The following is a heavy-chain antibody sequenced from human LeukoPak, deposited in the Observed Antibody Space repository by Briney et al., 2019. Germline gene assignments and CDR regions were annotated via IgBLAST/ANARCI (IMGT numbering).Heavy chain of an antibody. Sequence: SETLSLTCTVSGGSISSYYWSWIRQPAGKGLEWIGYIYYGGSTYYNPSLKSRVTISVDTSKNQFSLKLSSVTAADTAVYYCARDPGAVPAGIRTYDAFDIWGQGTMVTVSS. J-gene: IGHJ3*02. CDR3: ARDPGAVPAGIRTYDAFDI. D-gene: IGHD2-2*02. CDR2: IYYGGST. V-gene: IGHV4-59*06. CDR1: GGSISSYY.